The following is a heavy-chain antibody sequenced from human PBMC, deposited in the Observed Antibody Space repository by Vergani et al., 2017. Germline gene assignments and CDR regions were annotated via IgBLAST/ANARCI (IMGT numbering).Heavy chain of an antibody. V-gene: IGHV4-34*01. D-gene: IGHD4-11*01. CDR2: IDHTGRP. Sequence: QVQLQQWGGGLLKPSETLSLTCVVNGGSFTSYHWTWIRQSPGEGLEWVGDIDHTGRPDYNPSLKSRLTMSVDNSRNQFSLTLNSVTATDTAIYFCARVYTETNGLLYYDYCIDVWGQGTAVTVS. CDR3: ARVYTETNGLLYYDYCIDV. CDR1: GGSFTSYH. J-gene: IGHJ6*02.